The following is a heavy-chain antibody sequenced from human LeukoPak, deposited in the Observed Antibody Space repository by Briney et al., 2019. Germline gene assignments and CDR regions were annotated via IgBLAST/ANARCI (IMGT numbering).Heavy chain of an antibody. CDR2: ITSSGSAK. CDR3: AGDSHGYNWFDP. J-gene: IGHJ5*02. D-gene: IGHD5-24*01. V-gene: IGHV3-11*01. CDR1: GFTFSDYY. Sequence: GGSLRLSCVASGFTFSDYYMGWIRQAPGKGLEWVSYITSSGSAKHYADSVKGRFTISRDNAKNLLYLQMNSLRAEDTAVYYCAGDSHGYNWFDPWGHGTLVTVSS.